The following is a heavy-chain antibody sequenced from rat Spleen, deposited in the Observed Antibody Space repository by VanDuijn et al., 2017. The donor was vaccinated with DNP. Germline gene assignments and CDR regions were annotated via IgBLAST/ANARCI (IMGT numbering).Heavy chain of an antibody. D-gene: IGHD1-1*01. V-gene: IGHV5-7*01. CDR2: ISYDGGSN. J-gene: IGHJ2*01. Sequence: EVRLVESGGGLVQPGRSLKLSCAASGFTFSDYNMAWVRQAPKKGLEWVATISYDGGSNYYRDSVKGRFTISRDNAKNTLYLQMDSLRSEDSATYYCARAPTTVPFDYWGQGVMVTVSS. CDR1: GFTFSDYN. CDR3: ARAPTTVPFDY.